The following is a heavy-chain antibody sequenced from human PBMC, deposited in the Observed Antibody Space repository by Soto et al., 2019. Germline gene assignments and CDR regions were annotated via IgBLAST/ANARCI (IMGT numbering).Heavy chain of an antibody. V-gene: IGHV3-30-3*01. J-gene: IGHJ6*02. Sequence: HPGGSLRLSCAASGFTFSSYAMHWVRQAPGKGLEWVAVISYDGSNKYYADSVKGRFTISRDNSKNTLYLQMNSLRAEDTAVYYCARALYSGYDLPPFFYYYGMDVWGQGTTVTVSS. CDR1: GFTFSSYA. CDR3: ARALYSGYDLPPFFYYYGMDV. CDR2: ISYDGSNK. D-gene: IGHD5-12*01.